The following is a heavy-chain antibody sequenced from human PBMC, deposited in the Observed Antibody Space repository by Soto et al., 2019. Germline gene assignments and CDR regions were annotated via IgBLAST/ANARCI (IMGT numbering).Heavy chain of an antibody. CDR1: GFSLSSSRMA. CDR3: AHIVVAGLGYYFDY. Sequence: QITLKESGPTLVKPTQTLMLTCTFSGFSLSSSRMAVVWIRQPPGKALEWLALNYWNDDKRYSPFLKSRLTITKDTSKNQVVLTMSNMDPVDTARYYCAHIVVAGLGYYFDYWGQGTLVTVSS. J-gene: IGHJ4*02. V-gene: IGHV2-5*01. CDR2: NYWNDDK. D-gene: IGHD6-19*01.